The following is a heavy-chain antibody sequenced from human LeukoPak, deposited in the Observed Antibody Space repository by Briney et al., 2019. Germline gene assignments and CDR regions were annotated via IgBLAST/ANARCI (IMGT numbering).Heavy chain of an antibody. V-gene: IGHV4-30-4*01. D-gene: IGHD3-3*01. CDR2: IYYSGST. Sequence: SETLSLTCTVSGGSISSGDYYWSWIRQPPGKGLEWIGYIYYSGSTYYNPSLKSRVTISVDTSKNQFSLKLSSVTAADTAVYYCARAKPASYYDLWSGYSIDAFDIWGQGTMVTVSS. CDR3: ARAKPASYYDLWSGYSIDAFDI. J-gene: IGHJ3*02. CDR1: GGSISSGDYY.